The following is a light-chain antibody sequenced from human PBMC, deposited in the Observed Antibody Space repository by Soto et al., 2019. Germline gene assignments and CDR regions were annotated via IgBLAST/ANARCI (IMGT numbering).Light chain of an antibody. CDR1: QSVNNN. CDR2: GAS. J-gene: IGKJ2*01. V-gene: IGKV3-15*01. Sequence: EIILTQSPASLSVSPGERATLSCRASQSVNNNLAWYQQKRGQAPRLLIYGASTRATGIPGRFRGSGSGTEFTLTITSLQSEYFAVYFCQQYNNLPPDTVGQGTKLEIK. CDR3: QQYNNLPPDT.